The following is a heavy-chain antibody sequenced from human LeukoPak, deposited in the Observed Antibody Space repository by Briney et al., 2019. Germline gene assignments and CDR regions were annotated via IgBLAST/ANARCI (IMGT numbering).Heavy chain of an antibody. J-gene: IGHJ4*02. V-gene: IGHV4-38-2*02. D-gene: IGHD3-22*01. CDR3: AGKYYYDSGGYYYVDY. Sequence: SETLSLTCTVSGYSISSGYFWGWVRPPPGKGPEWIGSIYHSGSTFYNPSLKSRVTISLDTSKNQFSLKLSSVTAADTAVYYCAGKYYYDSGGYYYVDYWGQGTLVTVSS. CDR1: GYSISSGYF. CDR2: IYHSGST.